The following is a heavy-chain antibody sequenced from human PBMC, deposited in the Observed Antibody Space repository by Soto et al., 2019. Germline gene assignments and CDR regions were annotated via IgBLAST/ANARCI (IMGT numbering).Heavy chain of an antibody. V-gene: IGHV3-23*01. J-gene: IGHJ4*02. CDR1: GFTFSTYA. CDR2: ITASDGSA. Sequence: EVRLLESGGGLVQPGGSLRLSCAASGFTFSTYAMTWVRQAPGKGLERISSITASDGSAYYADSVKGRFTISRDNPMNTLYLQMNSLRVEDTAVYYCARGGYSYGHWGQGTLVTVSS. D-gene: IGHD5-18*01. CDR3: ARGGYSYGH.